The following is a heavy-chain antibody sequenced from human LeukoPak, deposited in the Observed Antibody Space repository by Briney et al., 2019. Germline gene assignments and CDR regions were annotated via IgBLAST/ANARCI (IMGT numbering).Heavy chain of an antibody. J-gene: IGHJ4*02. CDR2: INPNSGGT. D-gene: IGHD3-3*01. CDR1: GYTFTGYY. V-gene: IGHV1-2*02. CDR3: ARDSQYYDFWSGIPKTQYYFDY. Sequence: ASVKVSCKASGYTFTGYYMHWVRQAPGQGLEWMGWINPNSGGTNYAQKFQGRVTMTRDTSISTAYMELSRLRSDDTAVYYCARDSQYYDFWSGIPKTQYYFDYWGQGTLVTVSS.